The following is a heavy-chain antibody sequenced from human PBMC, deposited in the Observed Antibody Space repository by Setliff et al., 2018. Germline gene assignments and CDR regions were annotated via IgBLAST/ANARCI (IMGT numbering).Heavy chain of an antibody. CDR2: ISPSGDVT. J-gene: IGHJ3*02. V-gene: IGHV3-23*01. CDR1: GFAFSDYA. Sequence: GGSLRFSCAASGFAFSDYAMSWVRLAPGRGLEWVSGISPSGDVTLYADSVKGRFTIFRDNSKNTLSLQMSGLRAEDTAIYYCAKRGSKDILHGFDIWGQGTMVTVSS. CDR3: AKRGSKDILHGFDI.